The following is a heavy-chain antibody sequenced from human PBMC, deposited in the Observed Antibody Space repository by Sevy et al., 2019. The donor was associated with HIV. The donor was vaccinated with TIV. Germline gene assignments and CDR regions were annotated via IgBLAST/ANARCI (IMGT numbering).Heavy chain of an antibody. CDR2: ISFDGSNK. D-gene: IGHD1-26*01. V-gene: IGHV3-30*18. J-gene: IGHJ4*02. Sequence: GGSLRLSCAASGFSFSSYAIHWVRQAPGKGLEWVAVISFDGSNKYYADSVKGRFTISRDNSKNTLFLQMNSLRAEDTAVYYCAKEGAYSYTTYFDYWGQGPVVTVSS. CDR1: GFSFSSYA. CDR3: AKEGAYSYTTYFDY.